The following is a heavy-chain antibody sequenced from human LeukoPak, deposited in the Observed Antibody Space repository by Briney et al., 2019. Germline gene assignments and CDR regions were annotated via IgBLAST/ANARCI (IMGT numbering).Heavy chain of an antibody. CDR3: AKERERVLRYFDWLPTFDY. D-gene: IGHD3-9*01. Sequence: PGGSLRLSCAASGFTFSSYAMSWVRQAPGKGLEWVSAISGSGGSTYYADYVKGRFTISRDNSKNTLYLQMNSLRAEDTAVYYCAKERERVLRYFDWLPTFDYWGQGTLVTVSS. CDR1: GFTFSSYA. J-gene: IGHJ4*02. V-gene: IGHV3-23*01. CDR2: ISGSGGST.